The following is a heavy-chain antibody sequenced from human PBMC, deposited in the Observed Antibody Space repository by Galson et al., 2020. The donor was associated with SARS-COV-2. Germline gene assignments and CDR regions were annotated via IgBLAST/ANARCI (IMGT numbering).Heavy chain of an antibody. Sequence: ASETLSLTCTVSGGSISSSSTYWGRIRQPPGKGLEWIGSIYDSGSTYYNPSLESRVTISVDTSKNQFPLKLSPVTAAATAVYYCARPRGGHSFDWYFDLWGRGTLVTVSS. CDR1: GGSISSSSTY. V-gene: IGHV4-39*01. D-gene: IGHD2-15*01. J-gene: IGHJ2*01. CDR2: IYDSGST. CDR3: ARPRGGHSFDWYFDL.